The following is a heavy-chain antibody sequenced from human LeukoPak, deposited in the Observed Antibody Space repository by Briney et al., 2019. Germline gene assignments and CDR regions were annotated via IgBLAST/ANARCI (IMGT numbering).Heavy chain of an antibody. D-gene: IGHD3-22*01. CDR2: LNPNSGGT. Sequence: ASVKVSCKASGYTFTGYYMHWVPQAPGQGLEWMGRLNPNSGGTNYAQKFQGRVTMTRDTSISTAYMELSRLRSDDTAVYYCATSITMIVVVKGAHFDYWGQGTLVTVSS. V-gene: IGHV1-2*06. J-gene: IGHJ4*02. CDR1: GYTFTGYY. CDR3: ATSITMIVVVKGAHFDY.